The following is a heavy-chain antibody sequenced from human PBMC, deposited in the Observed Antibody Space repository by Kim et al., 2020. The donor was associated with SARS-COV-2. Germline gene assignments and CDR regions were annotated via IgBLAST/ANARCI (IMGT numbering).Heavy chain of an antibody. V-gene: IGHV1-69*01. J-gene: IGHJ3*02. CDR3: ARDKGLRYHDAFDI. Sequence: AQRFQGRVTITGDESTSTAYMELSSLRSEDTAVYYCARDKGLRYHDAFDIWGQGTMVTVSS. D-gene: IGHD5-12*01.